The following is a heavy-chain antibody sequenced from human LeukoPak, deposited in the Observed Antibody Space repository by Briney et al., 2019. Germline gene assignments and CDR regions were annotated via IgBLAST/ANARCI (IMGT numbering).Heavy chain of an antibody. CDR3: ARVRGPTWVD. Sequence: SETLSLTCAVYGGSFSGYYWSWIRQPPGKGLDWIGEINHSGSTNYNPSLKSRVTISVDTSKNQFSLKLSSVTAADTAVYYCARVRGPTWVDWGQGTLVTVSS. D-gene: IGHD3-16*01. V-gene: IGHV4-34*01. J-gene: IGHJ4*02. CDR2: INHSGST. CDR1: GGSFSGYY.